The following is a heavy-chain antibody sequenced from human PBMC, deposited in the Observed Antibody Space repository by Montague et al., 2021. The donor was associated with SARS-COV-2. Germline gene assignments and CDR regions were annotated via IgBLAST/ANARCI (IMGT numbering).Heavy chain of an antibody. J-gene: IGHJ6*02. CDR3: ARTSQYCDTTSCYLPNAMDV. CDR1: HYSFTYAYY. V-gene: IGHV4-38-2*02. D-gene: IGHD2-2*01. CDR2: IWHGGST. Sequence: SETLSLTCTVSHYSFTYAYYWGWVRQPPGKGLEWIGNIWHGGSTYYNPSLKSRVTISVDTSKNQFSLKLTSVTAADTAVYYCARTSQYCDTTSCYLPNAMDVWGQGTTVTVSS.